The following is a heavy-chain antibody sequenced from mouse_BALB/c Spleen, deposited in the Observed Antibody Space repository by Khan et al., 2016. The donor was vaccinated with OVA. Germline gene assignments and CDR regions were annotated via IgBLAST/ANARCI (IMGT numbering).Heavy chain of an antibody. J-gene: IGHJ4*01. Sequence: VQLQQSGPELVKPGASVKISCKTSGYTFTENTLHWVKQSHGKSLEWIGVINPKNGVTSYNQKFKGKVTLTVDKSSSTAYMEFRSLTSEDSAVYYCARDAGSYWGQGTSVTVSS. CDR2: INPKNGVT. CDR3: ARDAGSY. V-gene: IGHV1-18*01. CDR1: GYTFTENT.